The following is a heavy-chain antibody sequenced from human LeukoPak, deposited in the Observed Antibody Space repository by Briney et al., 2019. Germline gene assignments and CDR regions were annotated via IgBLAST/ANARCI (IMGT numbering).Heavy chain of an antibody. D-gene: IGHD2-15*01. CDR1: GYRFSSYW. Sequence: GESLKISCKGSGYRFSSYWIGWVRQMPGKGLEWMGIIYPGDSETRYSPSFQGQVTISADKSISTASLQWSSLKASDTAMYYCVRALGYCSSGSCYYYDYWGQGTLVTVSS. J-gene: IGHJ4*02. CDR2: IYPGDSET. CDR3: VRALGYCSSGSCYYYDY. V-gene: IGHV5-51*01.